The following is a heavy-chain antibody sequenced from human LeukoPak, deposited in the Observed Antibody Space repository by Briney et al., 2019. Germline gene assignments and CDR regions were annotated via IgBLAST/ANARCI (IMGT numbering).Heavy chain of an antibody. CDR3: ASRRYSGYEGYFDY. V-gene: IGHV6-1*01. J-gene: IGHJ4*02. CDR1: GDSVSSNRAA. CDR2: TYYWSKWYI. Sequence: SQTLSLTCDISGDSVSSNRAAWNWFRQSPSRGLEWLGRTYYWSKWYIDYAVSVKGRITINPDTSKNQFSLQLNSVTPEDTAVYFCASRRYSGYEGYFDYWGQGNLVTVSS. D-gene: IGHD5-12*01.